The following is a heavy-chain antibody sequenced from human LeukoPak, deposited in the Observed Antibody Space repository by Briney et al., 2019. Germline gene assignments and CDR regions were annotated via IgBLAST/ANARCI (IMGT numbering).Heavy chain of an antibody. CDR3: ARGEPIVGATCYYYGMDV. Sequence: GGSLRLSCAASGFTFSSYSMNWVRQAPGKGLEWVSSISSSSSYIYYADSVKGRFTISRDNAKNSLYLQMNSLRAEDTAVYYCARGEPIVGATCYYYGMDVWGKGTTVTVSS. J-gene: IGHJ6*04. D-gene: IGHD1-26*01. CDR1: GFTFSSYS. V-gene: IGHV3-21*01. CDR2: ISSSSSYI.